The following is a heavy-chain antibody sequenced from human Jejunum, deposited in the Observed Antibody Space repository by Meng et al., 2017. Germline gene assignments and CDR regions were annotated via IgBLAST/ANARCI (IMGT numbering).Heavy chain of an antibody. V-gene: IGHV4-61*08. CDR3: ARDHMGSLDY. CDR1: GGSVSSAGYQ. J-gene: IGHJ4*02. CDR2: AST. D-gene: IGHD1-26*01. Sequence: VKRRGSGPGLVRPSETLSLICSVSGGSVSSAGYQWSWIRQPPGKGLEWIGYASTNYNPSLKSRVTISVDTSKNQFSLRLTSVTAADTAMYYCARDHMGSLDYWGQGILVTVSS.